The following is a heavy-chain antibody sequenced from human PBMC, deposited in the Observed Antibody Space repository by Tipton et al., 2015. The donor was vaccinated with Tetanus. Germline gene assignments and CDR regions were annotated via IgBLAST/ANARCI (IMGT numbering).Heavy chain of an antibody. CDR3: ASGSSLDY. CDR1: GFLFSSYT. Sequence: SLRLSCSVSGFLFSSYTMNWVRQAPGRGLEWVSSISSTTSYIYYSDSVKGRFTISRDNAKNSLYLQMSSLTADDMAVYFCASGSSLDYWGQGTLVTVSS. CDR2: ISSTTSYI. V-gene: IGHV3-21*01. J-gene: IGHJ4*02. D-gene: IGHD6-6*01.